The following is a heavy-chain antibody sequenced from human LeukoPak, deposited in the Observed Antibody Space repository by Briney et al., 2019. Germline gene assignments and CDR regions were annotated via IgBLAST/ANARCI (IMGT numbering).Heavy chain of an antibody. V-gene: IGHV3-21*04. CDR2: ISSSSSYT. CDR3: AKGCGGYCFSSFDY. J-gene: IGHJ4*02. D-gene: IGHD2-21*02. Sequence: GGSLRLSCAASGFTFSSYSMNWVRQAPGKGLEWVSSISSSSSYTYYADSVKGRFTISRDNSKNTLYLQMSSLRADDTAIYYCAKGCGGYCFSSFDYWGQGTLVTVSS. CDR1: GFTFSSYS.